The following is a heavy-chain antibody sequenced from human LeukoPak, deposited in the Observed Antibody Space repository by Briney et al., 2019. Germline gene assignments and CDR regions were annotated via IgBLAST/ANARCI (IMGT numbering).Heavy chain of an antibody. CDR1: GVSFSGYY. V-gene: IGHV4-34*01. D-gene: IGHD3-10*01. J-gene: IGHJ4*02. CDR3: ARGDSGGSGSYYSDY. Sequence: SETLSLTCAVYGVSFSGYYWSWIRQPPGKGLEWIGEINHSGSTNYNPSLKSRVTISVDTSKNQFSLKLSSVTAADTAVYYCARGDSGGSGSYYSDYWGQGTLVTVSS. CDR2: INHSGST.